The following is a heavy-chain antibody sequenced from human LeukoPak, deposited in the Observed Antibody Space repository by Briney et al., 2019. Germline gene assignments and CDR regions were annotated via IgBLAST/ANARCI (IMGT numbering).Heavy chain of an antibody. CDR3: ARDRGCSSTGCGYSWFDP. J-gene: IGHJ5*02. CDR2: ISYDGSNK. D-gene: IGHD2-2*01. Sequence: GGSLRLSCAASGFTFSSYAMHWVRQAPGKGLEWVAVISYDGSNKYYADSVKGRFTISRDNSKNTLYLQMNSLRAEDTAVYYCARDRGCSSTGCGYSWFDPWGQGTLVTVSS. V-gene: IGHV3-30*01. CDR1: GFTFSSYA.